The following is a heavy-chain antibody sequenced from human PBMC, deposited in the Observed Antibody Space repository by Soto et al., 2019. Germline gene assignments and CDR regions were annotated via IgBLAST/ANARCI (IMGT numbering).Heavy chain of an antibody. D-gene: IGHD6-25*01. J-gene: IGHJ6*02. CDR1: GLSIRSTSYY. CDR3: ARATAASIYAMDV. V-gene: IGHV4-39*01. CDR2: IYYTGST. Sequence: SDTLSLSCTITGLSIRSTSYYWAWIRQPPGSGLEWLGSIYYTGSTYYSPSLKNRVDVSLDTSSKKFSLRLTSVTDADSGVYYCARATAASIYAMDVWGQGTTVT.